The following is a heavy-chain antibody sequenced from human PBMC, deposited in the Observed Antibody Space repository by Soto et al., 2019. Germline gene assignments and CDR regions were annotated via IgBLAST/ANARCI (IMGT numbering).Heavy chain of an antibody. V-gene: IGHV5-10-1*01. CDR3: ARLYSGSYSSLYYFDY. Sequence: GESLKISCKGSGYSFTSYWISWVRQMPGKGLEWMGRIDPSDSYTNYSPSFQGHVTISADKSISTAYLQWSSLKASDTARYYCARLYSGSYSSLYYFDYWGQGTLVTVSS. J-gene: IGHJ4*02. CDR1: GYSFTSYW. CDR2: IDPSDSYT. D-gene: IGHD1-26*01.